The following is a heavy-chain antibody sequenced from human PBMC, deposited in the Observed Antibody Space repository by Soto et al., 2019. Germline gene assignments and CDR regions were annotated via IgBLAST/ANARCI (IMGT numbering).Heavy chain of an antibody. Sequence: ASVKVSCKASGYSFTSYGISWVRQATGQGLEWMGWISAYNGNTNYAQKLQGRVTMTTDTSTSTAYMELRSLRSDDTAVYYCARDRIVAIDFDYWGQGTLVTVSS. D-gene: IGHD5-12*01. J-gene: IGHJ4*02. CDR1: GYSFTSYG. V-gene: IGHV1-18*01. CDR3: ARDRIVAIDFDY. CDR2: ISAYNGNT.